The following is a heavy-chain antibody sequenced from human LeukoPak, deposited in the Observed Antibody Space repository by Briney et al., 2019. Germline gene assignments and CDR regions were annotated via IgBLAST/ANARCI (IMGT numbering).Heavy chain of an antibody. V-gene: IGHV1-69*04. CDR2: IIPILGIA. CDR1: GGTFSSYA. D-gene: IGHD2-15*01. CDR3: ARDNLGQCSGGSCYSSGAFDI. Sequence: ASVKVSCKASGGTFSSYAISWVRQAPGQGLEWMGRIIPILGIANYAQKFQGRVTITADKSTSTAYMELSSLRSEDTAVYYCARDNLGQCSGGSCYSSGAFDIWGQGTMVTVSS. J-gene: IGHJ3*02.